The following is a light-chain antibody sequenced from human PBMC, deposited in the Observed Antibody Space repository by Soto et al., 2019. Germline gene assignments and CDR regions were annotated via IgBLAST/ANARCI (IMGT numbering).Light chain of an antibody. J-gene: IGKJ2*01. Sequence: EIVLTQSPGTLSLSPGERATLSCRASQSFSGNYLAWYQQKPGQAPRLLIYGVSNRATGIPDRFSGSGSGTDFTLSISRLEPEDFAVYYCQQYGTSPPMYTFGQGTKLEIK. V-gene: IGKV3-20*01. CDR2: GVS. CDR3: QQYGTSPPMYT. CDR1: QSFSGNY.